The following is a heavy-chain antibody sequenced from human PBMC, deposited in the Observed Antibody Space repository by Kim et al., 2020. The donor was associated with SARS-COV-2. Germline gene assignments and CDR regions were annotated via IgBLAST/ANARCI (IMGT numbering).Heavy chain of an antibody. CDR2: IHHTGST. CDR1: GGSISSSSFY. D-gene: IGHD1-26*01. J-gene: IGHJ4*02. CDR3: ARQRRTSGNYDFDY. Sequence: SETLSLTCTVSGGSISSSSFYWGWIRQPPGKGLEWIGNIHHTGSTYYTPSLKSRVTISVDTSKNQFALKLSSVSAADTAVYYCARQRRTSGNYDFDYWGQGTLGTVSS. V-gene: IGHV4-39*01.